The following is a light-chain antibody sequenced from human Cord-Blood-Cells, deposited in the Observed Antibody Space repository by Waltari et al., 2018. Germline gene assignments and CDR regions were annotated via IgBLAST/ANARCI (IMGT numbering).Light chain of an antibody. CDR2: AEY. J-gene: IGKJ2*01. V-gene: IGKV1-39*01. Sequence: DIQITQSPSSLSASVEDRVTITCRASQSITSYLNWYQRKPGKAPKLLSYAEYSLKSRVPSRFSGSGSGTDFTLTISSLQPEDFATYYCQQSYSTLMYTFGQGTKLEIK. CDR1: QSITSY. CDR3: QQSYSTLMYT.